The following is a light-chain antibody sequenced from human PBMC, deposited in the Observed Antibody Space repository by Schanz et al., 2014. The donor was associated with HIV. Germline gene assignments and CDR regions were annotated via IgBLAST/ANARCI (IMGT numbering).Light chain of an antibody. V-gene: IGLV2-14*03. J-gene: IGLJ3*02. CDR2: DVS. CDR1: SSDVGGYNY. Sequence: QSALTQPASVSGSPGQSITISCTGTSSDVGGYNYVSWYQQHPGKAPKLMIYDVSNRPSGVSNRFSGSKSGNTASLTISGLQAEDEADYYCGSCSTTNTCTFGGGTKLTV. CDR3: GSCSTTNTCT.